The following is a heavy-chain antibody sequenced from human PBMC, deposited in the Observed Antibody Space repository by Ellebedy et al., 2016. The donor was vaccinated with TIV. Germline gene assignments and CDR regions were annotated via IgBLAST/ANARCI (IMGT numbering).Heavy chain of an antibody. CDR1: GHTFTSYE. Sequence: AASVKVSCKASGHTFTSYEINWVRQATGQGLEWMGWMNPNSGNTGYAQKFQGRVTMTRNTSISTAYMELSSLRSEDTAVYYCARGREVVAGIDGMDVWGQGTTVTVSS. J-gene: IGHJ6*02. CDR2: MNPNSGNT. D-gene: IGHD6-19*01. CDR3: ARGREVVAGIDGMDV. V-gene: IGHV1-8*01.